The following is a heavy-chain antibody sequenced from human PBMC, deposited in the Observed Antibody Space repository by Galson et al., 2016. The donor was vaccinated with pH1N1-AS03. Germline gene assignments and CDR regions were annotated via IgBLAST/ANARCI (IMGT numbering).Heavy chain of an antibody. CDR2: IIAIFGTP. V-gene: IGHV1-69*13. Sequence: SVKVSCKASGVTFRNFVISWVRQAPGQGLEWVGGIIAIFGTPKHAQKFQGRVTITADESTSTAYVELSSLRSEDTAVYYCAIETRKTTTGGIDFWGQGTLVTVSS. CDR1: GVTFRNFV. J-gene: IGHJ4*02. D-gene: IGHD7-27*01. CDR3: AIETRKTTTGGIDF.